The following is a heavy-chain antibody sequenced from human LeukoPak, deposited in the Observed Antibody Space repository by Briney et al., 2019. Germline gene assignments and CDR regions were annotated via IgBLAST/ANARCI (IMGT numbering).Heavy chain of an antibody. CDR2: IRSKANSYAT. CDR1: GFTFSGSA. Sequence: GGSLRLSCAASGFTFSGSAMHWVRQASGKGLEWVGRIRSKANSYATAYAASVRGRFTISRDDSKNTAYLQMNSLKTEDTAVYYCTRPNYGDYFTDWFDPWGQGTLVTVSS. J-gene: IGHJ5*02. CDR3: TRPNYGDYFTDWFDP. V-gene: IGHV3-73*01. D-gene: IGHD4-17*01.